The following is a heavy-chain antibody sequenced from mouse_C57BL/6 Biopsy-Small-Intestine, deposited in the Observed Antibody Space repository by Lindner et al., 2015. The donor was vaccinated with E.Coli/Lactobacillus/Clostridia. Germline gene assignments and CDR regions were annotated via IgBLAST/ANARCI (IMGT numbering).Heavy chain of an antibody. CDR2: INPNSGGT. Sequence: SVKVSCKASGYTFTGYYMHWVRQASGQGLEWMGWINPNSGGTNYAQKFQGRVTMTRDTSISTAYMELSRLRSDDTAVYYCARSSFHWADDAFDIWGQGTMVTVSS. V-gene: IGHV1-53*01. D-gene: IGHD2-3*01. J-gene: IGHJ3*01. CDR1: GYTFTGYY. CDR3: ARSSFHWADDAFDI.